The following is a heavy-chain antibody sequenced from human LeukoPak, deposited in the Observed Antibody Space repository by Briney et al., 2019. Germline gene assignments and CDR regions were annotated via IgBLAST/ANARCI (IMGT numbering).Heavy chain of an antibody. CDR3: VKGAPSYCSGGSCYRWFDP. Sequence: GGSLRLSCSASGFTFSSYAMHWVRQAPGKGLEYVSAISSNGGSTYYADSVMGRFTISRDNSKNTLYLQMSSLRAEDTAVYYCVKGAPSYCSGGSCYRWFDPWGQGTLVTVSP. CDR2: ISSNGGST. D-gene: IGHD2-15*01. J-gene: IGHJ5*02. V-gene: IGHV3-64D*06. CDR1: GFTFSSYA.